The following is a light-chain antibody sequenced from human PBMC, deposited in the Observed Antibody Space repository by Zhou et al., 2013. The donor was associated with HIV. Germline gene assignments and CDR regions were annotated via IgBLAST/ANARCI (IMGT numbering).Light chain of an antibody. CDR2: GAA. Sequence: EIVIWQSPATLSLSPGERATVSCRASQTVSSNLAWYQQKPGQVPRLLIYGAATRATGVPGRFSGSGSGTEFTLTISSLQPEDSATYYCQQYDSYPWTFGQGTKVEV. CDR3: QQYDSYPWT. V-gene: IGKV3-15*01. CDR1: QTVSSN. J-gene: IGKJ1*01.